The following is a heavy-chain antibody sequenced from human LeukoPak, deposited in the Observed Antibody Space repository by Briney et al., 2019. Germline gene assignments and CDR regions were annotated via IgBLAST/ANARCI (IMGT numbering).Heavy chain of an antibody. CDR1: GGSISSYY. J-gene: IGHJ4*02. V-gene: IGHV4-59*08. D-gene: IGHD1-7*01. CDR2: IYYSGST. Sequence: SETLSLTCTVSGGSISSYYWSWIRQPPGKGLEWIGYIYYSGSTNYSPSLKSRVTISVDTSKNQFSLKLSSVTAADTAVYYCARLGNYVTPDYWGQGTLVTVSS. CDR3: ARLGNYVTPDY.